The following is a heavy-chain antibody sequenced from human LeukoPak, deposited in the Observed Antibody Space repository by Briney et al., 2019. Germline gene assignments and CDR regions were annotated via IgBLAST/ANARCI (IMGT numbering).Heavy chain of an antibody. CDR3: ASTYYYDSSGNRIDY. J-gene: IGHJ4*02. D-gene: IGHD3-22*01. CDR1: GGSISSYY. V-gene: IGHV4-4*07. CDR2: IYTSGST. Sequence: MASETLSLTCTVSGGSISSYYWSWIRQPAGKGLEWIGRIYTSGSTNYNPSLKSRVTISVDTSKNQFSLKLSSVTAADTAVYYCASTYYYDSSGNRIDYWGQGTPVTVSS.